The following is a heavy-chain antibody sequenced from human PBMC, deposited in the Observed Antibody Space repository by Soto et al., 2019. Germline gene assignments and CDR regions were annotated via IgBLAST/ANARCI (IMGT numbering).Heavy chain of an antibody. CDR3: ARLGYFIGGSCYYYYGMDV. V-gene: IGHV5-51*01. J-gene: IGHJ6*02. CDR2: IYPGDSDT. D-gene: IGHD2-15*01. CDR1: GYSFTSYW. Sequence: GESLKISCKGSGYSFTSYWIGWVRQMPGKGLEWMGIIYPGDSDTRYSPSFQGQVTISADKSISTAYLQWSSLKASDTAMYYCARLGYFIGGSCYYYYGMDVWGQGTTVTVSS.